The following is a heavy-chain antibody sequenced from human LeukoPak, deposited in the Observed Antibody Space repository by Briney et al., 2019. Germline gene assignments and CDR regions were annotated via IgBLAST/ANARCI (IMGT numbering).Heavy chain of an antibody. V-gene: IGHV3-66*02. CDR2: IYSGGST. Sequence: GSLRLSCAASGFTVSSNYMSWVRQAPGKGLEWVSVIYSGGSTYYADSVKGRFTISRDNSKNTLYLQMNSLRAEDTAVYYCARGIWSGYYYDCWRQGTLVTVSS. CDR3: ARGIWSGYYYDC. D-gene: IGHD3-3*01. CDR1: GFTVSSNY. J-gene: IGHJ4*02.